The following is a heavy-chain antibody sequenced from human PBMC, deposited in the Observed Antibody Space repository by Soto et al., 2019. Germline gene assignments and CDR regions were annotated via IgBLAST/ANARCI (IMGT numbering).Heavy chain of an antibody. Sequence: TLSLTCTVSGGSISSGGYYWSWIRQHPGKGLEWIGYIYYSGSTYYNPSLKSRVTISVDTSKNQFSLKLSSVTAEDTALYYCARESEDLTSSFDYWGQGTLVTVSS. CDR3: ARESEDLTSSFDY. CDR2: IYYSGST. V-gene: IGHV4-31*03. CDR1: GGSISSGGYY. J-gene: IGHJ4*02.